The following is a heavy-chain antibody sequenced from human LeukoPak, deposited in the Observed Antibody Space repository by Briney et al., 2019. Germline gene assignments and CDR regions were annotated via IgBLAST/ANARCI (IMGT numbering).Heavy chain of an antibody. V-gene: IGHV3-15*01. CDR2: IYSKTGGGST. D-gene: IGHD3-22*01. J-gene: IGHJ4*02. Sequence: PGRSLRLPCAASGFTLSKAWKNWVRQAPGKGLEWVGRIYSKTGGGSTEYAAPVKGRFTISRDDSKNTLWLQMNSLKTEDTAVYYCTRGSNSDSSADFDQWGQGTLVTVSP. CDR1: GFTLSKAW. CDR3: TRGSNSDSSADFDQ.